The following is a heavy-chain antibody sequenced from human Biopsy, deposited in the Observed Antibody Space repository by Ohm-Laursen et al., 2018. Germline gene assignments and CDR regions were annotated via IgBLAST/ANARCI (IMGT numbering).Heavy chain of an antibody. D-gene: IGHD2-21*01. V-gene: IGHV4-34*08. J-gene: IGHJ4*02. Sequence: SDTLSLTCEVYGKTFSDYYWSWIRQPPGKGLEWIGQINQSGRTNYNSSLKSRVNISADKSNNQFSLKLTSVTSADTAVYFCGNEVHGGDYWGLGALVTVSS. CDR2: INQSGRT. CDR1: GKTFSDYY. CDR3: GNEVHGGDY.